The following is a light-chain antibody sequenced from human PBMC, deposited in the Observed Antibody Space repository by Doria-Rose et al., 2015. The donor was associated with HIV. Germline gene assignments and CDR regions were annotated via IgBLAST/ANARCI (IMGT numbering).Light chain of an antibody. CDR2: GNT. CDR1: SSNIGAGFD. J-gene: IGLJ1*01. Sequence: QSVLTQPPSVSGAPGQRVAISCTGSSSNIGAGFDVNWYQQFPRTAPKLLIHGNTNRPSGVLDRFSGSKSGTSASLAISGLWAEDEADYYCQSYDSRLSVYVFGTGTKVTVL. CDR3: QSYDSRLSVYV. V-gene: IGLV1-40*01.